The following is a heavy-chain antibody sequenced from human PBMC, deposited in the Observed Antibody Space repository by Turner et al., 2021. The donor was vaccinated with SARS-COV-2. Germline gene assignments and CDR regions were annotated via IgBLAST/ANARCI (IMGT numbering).Heavy chain of an antibody. D-gene: IGHD6-19*01. CDR1: GGSISGYY. CDR3: ARAPGSSSGWWDY. Sequence: QLQLHESCPGLVKPSETLSLTCTVSGGSISGYYGSWIRQPPGKGLEWIGYIYYSGTTYYNPSLKSRVTISVDTSKNQFSLKLTSVTAADTAVYYCARAPGSSSGWWDYWGQGTLVTVSS. CDR2: IYYSGTT. J-gene: IGHJ4*02. V-gene: IGHV4-59*01.